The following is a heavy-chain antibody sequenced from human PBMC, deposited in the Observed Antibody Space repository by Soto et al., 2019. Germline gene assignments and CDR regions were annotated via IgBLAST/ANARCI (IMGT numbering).Heavy chain of an antibody. CDR2: ISSSGSTK. V-gene: IGHV3-48*03. J-gene: IGHJ6*01. Sequence: VGSLRLSCASSGFTFSIYEMKWVRQAPGKGLEWVSYISSSGSTKLYAYSVKGRFTISRDNAKSSMYLQMNSLRPEDTAVYYCARRRRPNYYGMEVWGQGTTVIVSS. CDR1: GFTFSIYE. CDR3: ARRRRPNYYGMEV.